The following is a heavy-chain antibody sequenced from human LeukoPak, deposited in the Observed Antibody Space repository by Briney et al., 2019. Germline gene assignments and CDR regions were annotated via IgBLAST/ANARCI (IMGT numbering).Heavy chain of an antibody. V-gene: IGHV3-30*18. Sequence: PGGSLRLSCAASGFTFSSYGMHWVRQAPGKGLEWVAVISYDGSNKYYADSVKGRFTISRDSSKNTLYLQMNSLRAEDTAVYYCAKDPRGRVAEGYWGQGTLVTVSS. CDR2: ISYDGSNK. J-gene: IGHJ4*02. CDR1: GFTFSSYG. D-gene: IGHD3/OR15-3a*01. CDR3: AKDPRGRVAEGY.